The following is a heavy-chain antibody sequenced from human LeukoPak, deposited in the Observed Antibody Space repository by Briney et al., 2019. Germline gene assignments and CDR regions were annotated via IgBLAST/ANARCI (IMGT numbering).Heavy chain of an antibody. D-gene: IGHD4-17*01. CDR2: IYYGGST. Sequence: SETLSLTCTVSGGSISSGDYYWSWIRQPPGKGLEWIGYIYYGGSTYYNPSLKSRVTISVDTSKNQFSLKLSSVTAADTAVYYCARYAVTTLDYWGQGTLVTVSS. V-gene: IGHV4-30-4*08. CDR1: GGSISSGDYY. J-gene: IGHJ4*02. CDR3: ARYAVTTLDY.